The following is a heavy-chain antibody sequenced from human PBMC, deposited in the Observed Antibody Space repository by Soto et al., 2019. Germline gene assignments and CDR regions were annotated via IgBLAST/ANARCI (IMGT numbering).Heavy chain of an antibody. CDR1: GGSISSGDYY. D-gene: IGHD4-17*01. CDR3: ARVGDYGDSEDAFDI. J-gene: IGHJ3*02. CDR2: IYYSGST. V-gene: IGHV4-30-4*01. Sequence: QVQLQESGPGLVKPSQTLSLTCSVSGGSISSGDYYWSWIRQPPGKVLEWIGYIYYSGSTYYNPSLKSRVTIPVDTSMNQCALKLSSVTAADTAVYCCARVGDYGDSEDAFDIWGQGTMVTVSS.